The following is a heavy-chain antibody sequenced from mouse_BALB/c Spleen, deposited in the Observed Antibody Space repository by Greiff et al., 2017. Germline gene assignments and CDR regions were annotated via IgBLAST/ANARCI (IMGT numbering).Heavy chain of an antibody. J-gene: IGHJ4*01. D-gene: IGHD2-1*01. Sequence: EVQGVESGGGLVKPGGSLKLSCAASGFTFSSYAMSWVRQTPEKRLEWVASISSGGSTYYPDSVKGRFTISRDNARNILYLQMSSLRSEDTAMYYCARGGAYGNYRYYAMDYWGQGTSVTVSS. CDR2: ISSGGST. CDR1: GFTFSSYA. V-gene: IGHV5-6-5*01. CDR3: ARGGAYGNYRYYAMDY.